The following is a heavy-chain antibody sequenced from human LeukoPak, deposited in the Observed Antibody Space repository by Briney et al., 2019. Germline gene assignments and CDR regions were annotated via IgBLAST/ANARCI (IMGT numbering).Heavy chain of an antibody. CDR2: IYLRAST. Sequence: LETLSLTCTVSRGSLSSYYWSWLRQPPGKGYEWMGYIYLRASTNYTPHHKSRVTISVVTSKDQFSLKRSSVPAADTAVYYCARETAMANVANWGQGTLVTVSS. CDR1: RGSLSSYY. J-gene: IGHJ4*02. D-gene: IGHD5-18*01. V-gene: IGHV4-4*08. CDR3: ARETAMANVAN.